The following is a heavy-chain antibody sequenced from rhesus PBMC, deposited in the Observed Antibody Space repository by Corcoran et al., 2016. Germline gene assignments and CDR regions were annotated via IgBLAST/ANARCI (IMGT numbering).Heavy chain of an antibody. J-gene: IGHJ4*01. CDR2: SSSASSYI. CDR1: GFTFSDYY. CDR3: TRGITADSVLFDY. V-gene: IGHV3S4*01. Sequence: EVQLVESGGGLVQPGGSLRLSCAASGFTFSDYYMSWFRQVPGKGLEWVSSSSSASSYIYYADSVKGRFTISRDNAKNSLSLQMNSLKTEDTAVYYCTRGITADSVLFDYWGQGVLVTVSS. D-gene: IGHD6-19*01.